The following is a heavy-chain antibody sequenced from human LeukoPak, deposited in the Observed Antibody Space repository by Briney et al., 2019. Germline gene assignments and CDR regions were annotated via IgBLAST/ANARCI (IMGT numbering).Heavy chain of an antibody. D-gene: IGHD3-22*01. J-gene: IGHJ4*02. V-gene: IGHV1-46*01. CDR2: INPSGGGT. Sequence: ASVKVSCKASGYTFTSYYMHWVRQAPGQGLEWMGIINPSGGGTSYAQKFQGRVTMTRDTSTSTVYMELSSLRSEDTAVYYCARDDFGRHYYDSSGYYDYWGQGTLVTVSS. CDR3: ARDDFGRHYYDSSGYYDY. CDR1: GYTFTSYY.